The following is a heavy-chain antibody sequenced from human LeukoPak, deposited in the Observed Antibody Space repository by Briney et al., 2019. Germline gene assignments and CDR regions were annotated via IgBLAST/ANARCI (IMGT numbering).Heavy chain of an antibody. V-gene: IGHV1-46*03. CDR2: INPSGGST. D-gene: IGHD3-3*01. CDR3: ARVRYDFWSGYYY. Sequence: ASVKVSCKPSGYTFTSYYMHWVRQAPGQGLEWMGIINPSGGSTSYAQKVQGRVTITRHTSTSTVYMELSSLRSEDTAVYFCARVRYDFWSGYYYWGQGTLVTVSS. CDR1: GYTFTSYY. J-gene: IGHJ4*02.